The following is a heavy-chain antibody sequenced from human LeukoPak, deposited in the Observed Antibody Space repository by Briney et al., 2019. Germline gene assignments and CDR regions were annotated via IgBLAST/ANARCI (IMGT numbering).Heavy chain of an antibody. CDR1: GGSFSGYY. V-gene: IGHV4-34*01. J-gene: IGHJ4*02. Sequence: PSETLSLTCAVYGGSFSGYYWSWIRQPPGKGLEWIGEINHSGSTNYNPSLKSRVTISVDTSKNQFSLKLSSVTAADTAVYYCARGHYSSSWYVDYWGQGTLVTVSS. CDR3: ARGHYSSSWYVDY. CDR2: INHSGST. D-gene: IGHD6-13*01.